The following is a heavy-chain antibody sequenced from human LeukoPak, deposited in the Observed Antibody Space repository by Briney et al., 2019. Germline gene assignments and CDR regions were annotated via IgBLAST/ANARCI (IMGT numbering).Heavy chain of an antibody. D-gene: IGHD3-10*01. V-gene: IGHV3-48*04. CDR3: ARADYGSTYYFDY. Sequence: GSLRLSCAASGFTFSSYSMNWVRQAPGKGLEWVSYISSSGSTRYYADSVKGRFTISRDNAKNSLYLQMNSLRAEDTAVYYCARADYGSTYYFDYWGQGTLVTVSS. CDR1: GFTFSSYS. CDR2: ISSSGSTR. J-gene: IGHJ4*02.